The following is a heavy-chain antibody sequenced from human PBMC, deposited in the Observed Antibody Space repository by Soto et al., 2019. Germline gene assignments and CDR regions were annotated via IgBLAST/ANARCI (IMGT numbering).Heavy chain of an antibody. D-gene: IGHD2-8*01. V-gene: IGHV3-48*02. CDR3: ASLIVLMVYAIPSYYYGMDV. CDR2: ISSSSSTI. J-gene: IGHJ6*02. CDR1: GFTFSSYS. Sequence: GGSLRLSCAASGFTFSSYSMNWVRQAPGKGLEWVPYISSSSSTIYYADSVKGRFTISRDNAKNSLYLQMNSLRDEDTAVYYCASLIVLMVYAIPSYYYGMDVWGQGTTVTVSS.